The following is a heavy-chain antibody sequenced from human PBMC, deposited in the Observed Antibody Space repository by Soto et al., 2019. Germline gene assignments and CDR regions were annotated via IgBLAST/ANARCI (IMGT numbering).Heavy chain of an antibody. D-gene: IGHD1-26*01. V-gene: IGHV3-30*18. J-gene: IGHJ6*02. CDR2: ISYDGSNK. CDR3: AKDVGVDYYYGMDV. CDR1: GFTFSSYG. Sequence: GGSLRLSCAASGFTFSSYGMHWVRQAPGKGLEWVAVISYDGSNKYYADSVKGRFTISRDNSKNTLYLQMNSLRAEDTAVYYCAKDVGVDYYYGMDVWGQGTTVTVSS.